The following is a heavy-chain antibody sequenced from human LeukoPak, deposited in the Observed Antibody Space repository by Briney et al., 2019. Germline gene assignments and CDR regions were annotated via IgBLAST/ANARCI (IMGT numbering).Heavy chain of an antibody. CDR3: ARDRGRGHSSWYRGDAFDI. Sequence: SETLSLTCTVSGGSISSGSYYWSWIRQPAGKGLEWIVRIYTSGSTNYNPSLKSRVTISVDTSKNQFSLKLSSVTAADTAVYYCARDRGRGHSSWYRGDAFDIWGQGTMVTVSS. CDR2: IYTSGST. D-gene: IGHD6-13*01. J-gene: IGHJ3*02. V-gene: IGHV4-61*02. CDR1: GGSISSGSYY.